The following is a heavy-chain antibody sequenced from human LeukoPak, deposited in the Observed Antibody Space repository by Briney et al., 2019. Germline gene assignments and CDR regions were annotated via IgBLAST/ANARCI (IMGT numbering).Heavy chain of an antibody. CDR3: AREDYGDYVGY. V-gene: IGHV4-61*01. D-gene: IGHD4-17*01. CDR1: GGSVSSGSYY. CDR2: IYYSGST. Sequence: SETLSLTCTVSGGSVSSGSYYWSWIRQPPGKGPEWIGYIYYSGSTNYNPSLKSRVTISVDTSKNQFSLKLSSVTAADTAVYYCAREDYGDYVGYWGQGTLVTVSS. J-gene: IGHJ4*02.